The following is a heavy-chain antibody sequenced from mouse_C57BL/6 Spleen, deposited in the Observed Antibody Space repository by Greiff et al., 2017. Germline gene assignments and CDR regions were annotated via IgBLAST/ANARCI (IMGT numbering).Heavy chain of an antibody. V-gene: IGHV1-42*01. J-gene: IGHJ2*01. CDR1: GYSFTGYY. CDR2: INPSTGGT. Sequence: EVQLQQSGPELVKPGASVKISCKASGYSFTGYYMNWVQQSPEKSLEWIGAINPSTGGTTYNQKFKAKATLTVDKSSSTAYMQLKRLTSEDSAVYYFARREIYYDYDKYFDYWGQGTTLTVSS. D-gene: IGHD2-4*01. CDR3: ARREIYYDYDKYFDY.